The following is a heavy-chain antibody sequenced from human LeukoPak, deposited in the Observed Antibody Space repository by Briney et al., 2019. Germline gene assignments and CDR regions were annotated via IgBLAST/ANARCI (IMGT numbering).Heavy chain of an antibody. V-gene: IGHV3-33*01. CDR2: IWYDGSNE. CDR1: GLTFRFYG. J-gene: IGHJ5*02. Sequence: GGSLRLSCAASGLTFRFYGKNWVRHAPGKGLEWVALIWYDGSNEKYADSVKGRFTISRDNSKKTVYLQMNSLTAEDTAVYYCARDPSSTWSGYNWFDPWGQGTLVTVSS. CDR3: ARDPSSTWSGYNWFDP. D-gene: IGHD6-13*01.